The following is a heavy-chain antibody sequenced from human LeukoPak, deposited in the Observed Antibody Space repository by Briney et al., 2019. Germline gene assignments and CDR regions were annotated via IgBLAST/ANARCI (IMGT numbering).Heavy chain of an antibody. Sequence: PGGSLRLSCAASGFTFSSYWMSWVRQAPGKGLEWVANIKQDGSEKYYVDSVKGRITISRDNAKNSLYLQMNSLRAEDTAVYYCATTYCGGDCPYYYYGMDVWGQGTTVTVSS. D-gene: IGHD2-21*02. CDR1: GFTFSSYW. J-gene: IGHJ6*02. V-gene: IGHV3-7*01. CDR3: ATTYCGGDCPYYYYGMDV. CDR2: IKQDGSEK.